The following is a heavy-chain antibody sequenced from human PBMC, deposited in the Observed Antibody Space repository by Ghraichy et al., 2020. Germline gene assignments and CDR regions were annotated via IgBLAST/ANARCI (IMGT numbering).Heavy chain of an antibody. J-gene: IGHJ3*02. V-gene: IGHV3-23*01. CDR1: GFTFSSYA. CDR3: AKDRYYDSSGYYQGGGDAFDI. D-gene: IGHD3-22*01. CDR2: ISGSGGST. Sequence: GESLNISCAASGFTFSSYAMSWVRQAPGKGLEWVSAISGSGGSTYYADSVKGRFTISRDNSKNTLYLQMNSLRAEDTAVYYCAKDRYYDSSGYYQGGGDAFDIWGQGTMVTVSS.